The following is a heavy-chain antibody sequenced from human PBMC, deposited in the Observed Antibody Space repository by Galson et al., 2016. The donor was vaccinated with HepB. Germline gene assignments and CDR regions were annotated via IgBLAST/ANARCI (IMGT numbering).Heavy chain of an antibody. D-gene: IGHD3-10*01. Sequence: SETLSLTCTVSGGSIRPYYWTWIRQPPGEGLEWIGYIYYSGHTNYNSSLKSRVTISVDTSKSQFSLKVTSVTAADTAVYYCARRADDAYGSGSLDYWGQGTLVTVSS. V-gene: IGHV4-59*08. CDR1: GGSIRPYY. CDR2: IYYSGHT. CDR3: ARRADDAYGSGSLDY. J-gene: IGHJ4*02.